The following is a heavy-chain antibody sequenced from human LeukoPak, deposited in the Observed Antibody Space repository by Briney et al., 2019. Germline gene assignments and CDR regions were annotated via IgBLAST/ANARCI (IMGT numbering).Heavy chain of an antibody. CDR2: ISGSGGST. CDR1: GFTFSSYA. D-gene: IGHD3-10*01. CDR3: AKNYYYGSGSQLYYFDY. Sequence: GGSLRLSCAASGFTFSSYAMSWVRQAPGKGLEWVSAISGSGGSTYYADSVKGRFTISRDNSKNTLYLQMNSLRAEDTAVYYRAKNYYYGSGSQLYYFDYWGQGTLVTVSS. V-gene: IGHV3-23*01. J-gene: IGHJ4*02.